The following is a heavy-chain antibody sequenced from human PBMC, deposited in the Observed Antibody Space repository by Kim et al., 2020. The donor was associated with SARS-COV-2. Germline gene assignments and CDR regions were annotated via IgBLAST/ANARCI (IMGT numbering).Heavy chain of an antibody. V-gene: IGHV3-7*01. Sequence: GGSLRLSCAASGFNFNRYWMSWVRQAPGKGLEWVANINRDGRAKFNVDSEKGRSTSSRTNAKNISYQQMTGRRAEAMAYYFLRGGPTLTSLYFEVWCRG. CDR3: RGGPTLTSLYFEV. D-gene: IGHD3-10*01. J-gene: IGHJ4*02. CDR2: INRDGRAK. CDR1: GFNFNRYW.